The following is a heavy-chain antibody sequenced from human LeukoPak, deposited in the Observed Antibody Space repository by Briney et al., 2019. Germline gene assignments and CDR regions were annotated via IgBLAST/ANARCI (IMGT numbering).Heavy chain of an antibody. CDR3: ARHSGYYYGSGSYPDY. CDR2: IYPGDSDT. D-gene: IGHD3-10*01. J-gene: IGHJ4*02. V-gene: IGHV5-51*01. Sequence: GESLKISCKGSGYSFTSYWIGWVRQMPGKGLEWMGIIYPGDSDTRYSPSFQGQVTISADKSISTAYLQWSSLKASDTAMYYSARHSGYYYGSGSYPDYWGQGTLVTVSS. CDR1: GYSFTSYW.